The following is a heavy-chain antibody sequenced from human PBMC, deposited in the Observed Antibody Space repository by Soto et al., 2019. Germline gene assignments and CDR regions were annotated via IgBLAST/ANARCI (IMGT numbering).Heavy chain of an antibody. D-gene: IGHD3-16*02. CDR2: IYYSGST. Sequence: QVQLQESGPGLVKPSETLSLTCTVSGGSISSYYWSWIRQPPGKGLEWIGYIYYSGSTNYNPSLKSRGTISVDTSKNQFSLKLSSVTAADTAVYYCAGGRGYDYIWGSYRFDYWGQGTLVTVSS. J-gene: IGHJ4*02. V-gene: IGHV4-59*01. CDR1: GGSISSYY. CDR3: AGGRGYDYIWGSYRFDY.